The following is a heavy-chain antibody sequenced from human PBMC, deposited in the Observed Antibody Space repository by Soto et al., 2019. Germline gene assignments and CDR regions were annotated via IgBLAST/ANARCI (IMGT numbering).Heavy chain of an antibody. J-gene: IGHJ5*02. D-gene: IGHD6-13*01. CDR1: GGFFSGYY. CDR3: ASWIAAAGTGLPRWFEP. CDR2: INHSGST. Sequence: PSETLSLTCAVYGGFFSGYYWSWIRQPPGKGLEWIGEINHSGSTNYNPSLKSRVTISVDTSKNQFSLKLSSVTAADTAVYYCASWIAAAGTGLPRWFEPWGQGTLVTVSS. V-gene: IGHV4-34*01.